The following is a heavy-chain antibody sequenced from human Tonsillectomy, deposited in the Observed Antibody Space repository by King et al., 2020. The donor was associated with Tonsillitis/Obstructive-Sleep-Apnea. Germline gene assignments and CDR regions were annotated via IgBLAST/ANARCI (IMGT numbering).Heavy chain of an antibody. J-gene: IGHJ3*02. V-gene: IGHV3-23*04. CDR2: ISGSGGST. CDR3: AKDWYYDILTATETFAI. CDR1: GFTFSSYA. D-gene: IGHD3-9*01. Sequence: VQLVESGGGLVQPGGSLRLSCAASGFTFSSYAMSWVRQAPGKGLEWVSAISGSGGSTYYADSVKGRFTISRDNSKNTLYLQMNSLRAEETAVYYCAKDWYYDILTATETFAIWGQGTMVTVSS.